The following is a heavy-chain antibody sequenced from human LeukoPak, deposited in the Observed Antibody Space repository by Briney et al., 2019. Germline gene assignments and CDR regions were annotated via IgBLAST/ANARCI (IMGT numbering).Heavy chain of an antibody. J-gene: IGHJ4*02. Sequence: GGSLRLSCAASGFTFSSYGIHWVRQVPGKGLEWVAVIWYDGSNKYYADSVKGRFTISRDNSKNTLYLQMNSLRPEDTAVYYCARAAYDSSGYLTLWGQGTLVTVSS. V-gene: IGHV3-33*01. CDR2: IWYDGSNK. CDR1: GFTFSSYG. D-gene: IGHD3-22*01. CDR3: ARAAYDSSGYLTL.